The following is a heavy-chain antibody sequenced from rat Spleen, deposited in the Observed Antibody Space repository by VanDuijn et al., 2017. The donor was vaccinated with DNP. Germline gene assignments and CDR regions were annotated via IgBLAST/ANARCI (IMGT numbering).Heavy chain of an antibody. V-gene: IGHV5-25*01. CDR1: GFTFSNSD. J-gene: IGHJ2*01. CDR2: ISTGGGIT. CDR3: VRWNSGHFDY. D-gene: IGHD4-3*01. Sequence: EVQLVESGGGLVQPGRSMKLSCAASGFTFSNSDMAWVRQAPTKGLEWVASISTGGGITYYRDSVKGRFTVSRDNAKDTLSLQMDSLRSEDMATYYCVRWNSGHFDYWGQGVMVTVSS.